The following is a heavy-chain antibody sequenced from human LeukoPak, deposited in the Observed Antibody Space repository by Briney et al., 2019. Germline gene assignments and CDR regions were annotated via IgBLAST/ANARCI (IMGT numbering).Heavy chain of an antibody. CDR2: IKGDGSEK. J-gene: IGHJ5*02. D-gene: IGHD2-21*02. CDR1: GFTFSTYW. Sequence: TGGSLRLSCAASGFTFSTYWMLWGRQARGKGLEWVANIKGDGSEKHYVECVKGRFTISRDNAKNSLYLQMNSLRAEDTALYYCARGMTWSAHWGQGTLVAVAS. V-gene: IGHV3-7*04. CDR3: ARGMTWSAH.